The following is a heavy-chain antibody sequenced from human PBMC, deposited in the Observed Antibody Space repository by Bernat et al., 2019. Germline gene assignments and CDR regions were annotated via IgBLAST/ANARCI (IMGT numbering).Heavy chain of an antibody. V-gene: IGHV4-4*02. CDR2: IYHSGST. Sequence: QVQLQESGPGLVKPSGTLSLTCAVSGGSISSSNWWSWVRQPPGKGLEWIGEIYHSGSTNYNPSLKSRVTISVDKSKNQFSLKLSSVTAADTAVYYCARNLHHYDLWSGYYTPRYFDYWGQGTLVTVSS. J-gene: IGHJ4*02. CDR1: GGSISSSNW. D-gene: IGHD3-3*01. CDR3: ARNLHHYDLWSGYYTPRYFDY.